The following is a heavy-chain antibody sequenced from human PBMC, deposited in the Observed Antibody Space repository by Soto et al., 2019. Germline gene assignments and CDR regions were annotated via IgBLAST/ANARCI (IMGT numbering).Heavy chain of an antibody. D-gene: IGHD3-10*02. V-gene: IGHV4-59*01. CDR3: ASMVGDPVLSFDS. J-gene: IGHJ5*01. CDR2: SFYSGST. Sequence: QVQLQESGPGLVKPSETLSLTCTVSGGSISSYYWSWIRQPPGKGLAWIGFSFYSGSTSYNPSLKSRLTISTDTSEYQFSLKLNSVTAADTAVYYCASMVGDPVLSFDSWGQGTLVAVSS. CDR1: GGSISSYY.